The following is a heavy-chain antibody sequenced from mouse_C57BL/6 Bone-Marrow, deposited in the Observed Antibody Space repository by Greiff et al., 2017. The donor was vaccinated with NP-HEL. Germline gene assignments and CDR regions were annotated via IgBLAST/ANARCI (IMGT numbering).Heavy chain of an antibody. J-gene: IGHJ1*03. Sequence: VQLQESGAELARPGASVKLSCKASGYTFTSYGISWVKQRTGQGLEWIGEIYPRSGNTYYNEKFKGKATLTADKSSSTAYMELRSLTSEDSAVYFCARWFYGKGGYLDVWGTGTTVTVSS. D-gene: IGHD2-1*01. V-gene: IGHV1-81*01. CDR1: GYTFTSYG. CDR2: IYPRSGNT. CDR3: ARWFYGKGGYLDV.